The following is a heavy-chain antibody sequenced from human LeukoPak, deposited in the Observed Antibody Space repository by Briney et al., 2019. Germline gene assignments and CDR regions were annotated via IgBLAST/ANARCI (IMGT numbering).Heavy chain of an antibody. Sequence: GGSLRLSCAASGFRFTSYWMHWVRQAPGEGLVWVSRINTDGSITSYADSVKGRFTISRDTAKNTLYLQMSSLRAEDTAVYYCARVAGGTTFDYWGQGARVTVSS. CDR3: ARVAGGTTFDY. D-gene: IGHD6-13*01. V-gene: IGHV3-74*01. CDR2: INTDGSIT. CDR1: GFRFTSYW. J-gene: IGHJ4*02.